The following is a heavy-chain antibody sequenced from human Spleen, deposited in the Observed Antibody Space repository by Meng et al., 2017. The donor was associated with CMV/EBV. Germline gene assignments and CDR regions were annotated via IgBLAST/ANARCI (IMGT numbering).Heavy chain of an antibody. CDR2: ISGSGGST. CDR1: GFTFSSYA. V-gene: IGHV3-23*01. J-gene: IGHJ4*02. Sequence: EVQLLESXXGLVQXGGSLRLSCAASGFTFSSYAMSWVRQAPGKGLEWVSAISGSGGSTYYADSVKGRFTISRDNSKNTLYLQMNSLRAEDTAVYYCAKDSGSYYFDYWGQGTLVTVSS. CDR3: AKDSGSYYFDY. D-gene: IGHD1-26*01.